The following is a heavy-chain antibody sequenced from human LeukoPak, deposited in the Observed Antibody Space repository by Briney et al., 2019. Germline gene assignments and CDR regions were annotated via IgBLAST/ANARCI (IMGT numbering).Heavy chain of an antibody. Sequence: GEYLMISCRGSGYSFITYWIGWVRQMPGKGLEGMWIIYPGDSDTRHSPSSQGQVAMSADKFINTAYLQWSSLKASDTAMYYCARRQGCSSTSCPPDYWGRGTLVTVSS. V-gene: IGHV5-51*01. D-gene: IGHD2-2*01. CDR3: ARRQGCSSTSCPPDY. J-gene: IGHJ4*02. CDR1: GYSFITYW. CDR2: IYPGDSDT.